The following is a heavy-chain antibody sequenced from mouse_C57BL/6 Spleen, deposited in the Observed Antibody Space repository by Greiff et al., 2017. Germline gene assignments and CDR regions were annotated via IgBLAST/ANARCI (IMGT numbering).Heavy chain of an antibody. D-gene: IGHD4-1*01. CDR2: ISSGGDYI. CDR1: GFTFSSYA. Sequence: EVHLVESGEGLVKPGGSLKLSCAASGFTFSSYAMSWVRQTPEKRLEWVAYISSGGDYIYYADTVKGRFTISRDNARNTLYLQMSSLKSEDTAMYYCTRDSPSLGDFDDWGQGPTRTVSS. CDR3: TRDSPSLGDFDD. J-gene: IGHJ2*01. V-gene: IGHV5-9-1*02.